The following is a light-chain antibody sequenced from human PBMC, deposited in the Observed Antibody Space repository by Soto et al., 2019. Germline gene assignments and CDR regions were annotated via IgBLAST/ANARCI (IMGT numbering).Light chain of an antibody. Sequence: QSALTQPASVSGSPGQSITISCTGTRSDVGSYNLVSWYQQHPGKAPKLMIYEGSKRPSGVSNRSSGSKSGNTASLTISGLQAEDEADYYCCSYAGSRVFGRGTKVTVL. CDR3: CSYAGSRV. J-gene: IGLJ3*02. CDR1: RSDVGSYNL. CDR2: EGS. V-gene: IGLV2-23*01.